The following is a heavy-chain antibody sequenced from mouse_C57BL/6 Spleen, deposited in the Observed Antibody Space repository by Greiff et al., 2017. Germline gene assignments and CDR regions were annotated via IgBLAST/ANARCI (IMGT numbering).Heavy chain of an antibody. CDR1: GYTFTDYE. CDR2: IDPETGGT. Sequence: LQQSGAELVRPGASVTLSCKASGYTFTDYEMHWVKQTPVHGLEWIGAIDPETGGTAYNQKFKGKAILTADKSSSTAYMELRSLTSEDSAVYYCTRSDYYGSSQYYFDYWGQGTTLTVSS. D-gene: IGHD1-1*01. J-gene: IGHJ2*01. V-gene: IGHV1-15*01. CDR3: TRSDYYGSSQYYFDY.